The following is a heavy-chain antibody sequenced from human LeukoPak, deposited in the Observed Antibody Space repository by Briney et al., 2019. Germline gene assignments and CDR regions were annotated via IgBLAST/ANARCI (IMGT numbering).Heavy chain of an antibody. CDR3: ARDPYYSETSGYEFGAFDI. V-gene: IGHV3-7*01. Sequence: GGSLSLSCAASGFTFATYWMTWVRQAPGKGLEWVANIRQDGSERQYVDSVKGRFTISRDNAKNSLYLQMNSLRAEDTAVYFCARDPYYSETSGYEFGAFDIWGQGTKVTVSS. CDR1: GFTFATYW. CDR2: IRQDGSER. D-gene: IGHD3-22*01. J-gene: IGHJ3*02.